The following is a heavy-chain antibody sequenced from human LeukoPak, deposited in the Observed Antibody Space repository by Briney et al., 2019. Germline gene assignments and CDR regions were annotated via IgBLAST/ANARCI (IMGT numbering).Heavy chain of an antibody. V-gene: IGHV4-39*02. Sequence: SETLSLTCTVSGASISSGPYFWGWIRQPPAKGLEWIVGIFSNGGTYYNPSLKSRILISGDSSKNHVFLNLTSVTATDTAVYYCARSFDSAMAPYDKWGQGTLVTVSS. D-gene: IGHD5-18*01. CDR2: IFSNGGT. J-gene: IGHJ4*02. CDR3: ARSFDSAMAPYDK. CDR1: GASISSGPYF.